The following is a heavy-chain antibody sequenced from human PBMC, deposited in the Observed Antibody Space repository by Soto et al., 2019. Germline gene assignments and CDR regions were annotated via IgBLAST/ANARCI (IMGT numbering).Heavy chain of an antibody. J-gene: IGHJ5*01. Sequence: GSLRLSCAASGFRFRTRAMSWVRQAPGKGLEWVASIRPGGDSTYYADSVKGRFAVSRDNSNVTLYLQMDSLRVEDTAIYYCTTHEEGAPWAGGFDSWGQGTLVTVSS. CDR2: IRPGGDST. D-gene: IGHD1-26*01. CDR1: GFRFRTRA. V-gene: IGHV3-23*01. CDR3: TTHEEGAPWAGGFDS.